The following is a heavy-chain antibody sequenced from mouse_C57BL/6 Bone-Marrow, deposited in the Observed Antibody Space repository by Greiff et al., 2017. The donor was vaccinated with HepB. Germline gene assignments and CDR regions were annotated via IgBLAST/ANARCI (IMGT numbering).Heavy chain of an antibody. CDR3: AREGGSVFDY. V-gene: IGHV5-4*01. J-gene: IGHJ2*01. Sequence: EVKVVESGGGLVKPGGSLKLSCAASGFTFSSYAMSWVRQTPEKRLEWVAIISDGGSYTYYPDNVKGRFTISRDNAKNNLYLQMSHLKSEDTAMYYCAREGGSVFDYWGQGTTLTVSS. CDR1: GFTFSSYA. D-gene: IGHD1-1*01. CDR2: ISDGGSYT.